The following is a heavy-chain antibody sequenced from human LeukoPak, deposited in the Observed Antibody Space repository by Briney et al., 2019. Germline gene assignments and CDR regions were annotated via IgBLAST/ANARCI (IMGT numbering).Heavy chain of an antibody. CDR1: GGSISSSSYY. Sequence: SETLSLTCTVSGGSISSSSYYWGWIRQPPGKGLEWIGSIYYSGSTYYNPSLKSRVTISVDTSKNQFSLKLSSVTAADTAVYYCARQRSGMVGYFDYWGQGTLVTVSS. V-gene: IGHV4-39*07. J-gene: IGHJ4*02. CDR3: ARQRSGMVGYFDY. CDR2: IYYSGST. D-gene: IGHD1-26*01.